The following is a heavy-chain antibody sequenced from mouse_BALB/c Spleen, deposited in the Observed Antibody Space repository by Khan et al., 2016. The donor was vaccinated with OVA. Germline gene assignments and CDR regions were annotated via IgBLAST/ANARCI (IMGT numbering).Heavy chain of an antibody. CDR1: GFSLTSYG. V-gene: IGHV2-9*02. Sequence: VELVESGPGLVAPSQSLSITCTVSGFSLTSYGVHWVRQPPGKGLEWLGVIWAGGSTNYNSALMSRLSISKDNSKSQVILKMNSLQADDTAMYYCARLEDLWGQGTTLTVSS. J-gene: IGHJ2*01. CDR3: ARLEDL. CDR2: IWAGGST.